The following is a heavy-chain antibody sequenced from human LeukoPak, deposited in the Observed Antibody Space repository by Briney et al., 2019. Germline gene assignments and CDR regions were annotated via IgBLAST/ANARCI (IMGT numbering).Heavy chain of an antibody. D-gene: IGHD2-15*01. J-gene: IGHJ5*02. CDR3: AREYDDIVVVVAATPVNWFDP. Sequence: ASVKVSCKASGYTFTSYDINWVRQATGQGLEWMGWINPNSGGTNYAQKFQGRVTMTRDTSISTAYMELSRLRSDDTAVYYCAREYDDIVVVVAATPVNWFDPWGQGTLVTVSS. CDR1: GYTFTSYD. CDR2: INPNSGGT. V-gene: IGHV1-2*02.